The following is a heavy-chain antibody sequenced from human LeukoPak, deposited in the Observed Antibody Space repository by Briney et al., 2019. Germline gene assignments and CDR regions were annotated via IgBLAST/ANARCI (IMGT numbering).Heavy chain of an antibody. J-gene: IGHJ4*02. CDR1: GFTFSSYS. CDR3: ARGGYSYGRDY. Sequence: PGGSLRLSCAASGFTFSSYSMNWVRQAPGKGLEWVSYISSSSSTIYYADSVKGRFTISRDNAKNSLYLQMNSLRAEDTAVYYCARGGYSYGRDYWGQGTLVTVSS. V-gene: IGHV3-48*04. CDR2: ISSSSSTI. D-gene: IGHD5-18*01.